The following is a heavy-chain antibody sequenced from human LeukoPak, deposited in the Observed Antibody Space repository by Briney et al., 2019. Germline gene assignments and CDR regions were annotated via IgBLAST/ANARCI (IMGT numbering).Heavy chain of an antibody. D-gene: IGHD1-26*01. CDR1: GFTFSTYS. CDR2: ITSGGSYI. Sequence: PGGSLRLSCVASGFTFSTYSMNWVRQAPGKGLEWISSITSGGSYIYYADSVRGRFTISRDNAKNSLYLQMNSLRAEDTAVYYCARDGYSGSYGKGVDYWGQGTLATVSS. V-gene: IGHV3-21*01. J-gene: IGHJ4*02. CDR3: ARDGYSGSYGKGVDY.